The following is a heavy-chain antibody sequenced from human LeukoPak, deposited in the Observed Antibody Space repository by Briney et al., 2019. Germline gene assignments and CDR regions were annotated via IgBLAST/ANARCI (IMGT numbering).Heavy chain of an antibody. CDR2: IRYDASNK. V-gene: IGHV3-30*02. CDR3: AKDYLGGSGALDI. D-gene: IGHD4-23*01. Sequence: PGGSLRLSCAASGFTFSSYGMHWVRQAPGKGLEWVAFIRYDASNKYYADSVKGRFTFSRDNSKNTLYLQMNSLRAEDTAVYYCAKDYLGGSGALDIWGQGTMVTVSS. CDR1: GFTFSSYG. J-gene: IGHJ3*02.